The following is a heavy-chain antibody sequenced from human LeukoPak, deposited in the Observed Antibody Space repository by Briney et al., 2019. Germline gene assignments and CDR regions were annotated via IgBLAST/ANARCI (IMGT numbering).Heavy chain of an antibody. CDR3: ARDLRLHGSGMGWFDP. CDR1: GYTFTSYG. J-gene: IGHJ5*02. V-gene: IGHV1-18*01. D-gene: IGHD3-10*01. CDR2: ISAYNGNT. Sequence: ASVKVSCKASGYTFTSYGISWVRQAPGQGLEWMGWISAYNGNTNYAQKLQGRVTMTTDTSTSTAYMELRSLRSDDTAVYYCARDLRLHGSGMGWFDPWGQGTLVTVSS.